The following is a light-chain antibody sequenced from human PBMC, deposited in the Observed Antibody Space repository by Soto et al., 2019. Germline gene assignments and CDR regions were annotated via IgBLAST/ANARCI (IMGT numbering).Light chain of an antibody. Sequence: AIQMTQSPASLSASVGDRVTITCRASQGIRNDLGWYQQKPGKAPKLLIYKASTLKSGVPSRFSGSGSGTEFTLTISSLQAEDVAVYYCQQRSNSITFGQGTRLEIK. CDR1: QGIRND. V-gene: IGKV1-6*01. CDR2: KAS. J-gene: IGKJ5*01. CDR3: QQRSNSIT.